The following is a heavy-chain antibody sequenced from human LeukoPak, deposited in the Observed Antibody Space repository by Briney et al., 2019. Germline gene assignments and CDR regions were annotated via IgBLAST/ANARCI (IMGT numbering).Heavy chain of an antibody. CDR1: GGSTSSYY. CDR2: IYTSGST. V-gene: IGHV4-4*07. D-gene: IGHD6-19*01. Sequence: SETPSLTRTVSGGSTSSYYWSWIPDPAGKGLEWIWRIYTSGSTNYNPSLKSRVTMSVDTSKNQSSLKLSSVTAADTAVYYCARDNVAVAGSGPDAFDIWGQGTMVTVSS. CDR3: ARDNVAVAGSGPDAFDI. J-gene: IGHJ3*02.